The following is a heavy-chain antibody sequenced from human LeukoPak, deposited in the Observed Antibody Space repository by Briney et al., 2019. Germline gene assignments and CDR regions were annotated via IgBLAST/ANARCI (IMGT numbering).Heavy chain of an antibody. CDR3: ERSGTDDAFDI. Sequence: GEPLKISCKGSGYSFTSYWIGWVRQIPGKGLEWMGIIYPGDSDTTYSPSFQGQVTISADKAISTAYLQWSSLKASDTGMYYCERSGTDDAFDIWAQGTMVTVSS. D-gene: IGHD1-1*01. V-gene: IGHV5-51*01. CDR2: IYPGDSDT. J-gene: IGHJ3*02. CDR1: GYSFTSYW.